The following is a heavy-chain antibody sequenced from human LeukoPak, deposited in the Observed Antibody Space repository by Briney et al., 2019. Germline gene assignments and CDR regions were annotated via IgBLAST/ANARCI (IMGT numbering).Heavy chain of an antibody. V-gene: IGHV4-61*01. J-gene: IGHJ5*02. Sequence: SETLSLTCAVSGGSISSGTYSWTWMRQPPGKGLEWIGYIYTSGSTNYNPSLKSRVTMSVDTSKNQFFLKLSSVTAADTAVYYCARVRSSGWGDRFDPWGQGTLVTVSS. D-gene: IGHD6-19*01. CDR1: GGSISSGTYS. CDR3: ARVRSSGWGDRFDP. CDR2: IYTSGST.